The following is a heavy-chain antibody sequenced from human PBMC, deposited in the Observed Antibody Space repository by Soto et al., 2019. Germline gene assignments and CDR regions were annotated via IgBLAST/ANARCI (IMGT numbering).Heavy chain of an antibody. CDR2: INPSGGST. V-gene: IGHV1-46*01. D-gene: IGHD6-13*01. CDR3: ARVSSWSCFDY. J-gene: IGHJ4*02. Sequence: ASVKVSCKASGYTFTSYDMHWVRQTPGQGLEWMGIINPSGGSTSYAQKFQGRVTMTRDTSTSTVYMELSSLRSEDTAVYYCARVSSWSCFDYWGQGTLVTVSS. CDR1: GYTFTSYD.